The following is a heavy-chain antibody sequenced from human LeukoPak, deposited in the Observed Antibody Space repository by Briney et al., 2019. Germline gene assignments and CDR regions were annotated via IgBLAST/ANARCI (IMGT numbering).Heavy chain of an antibody. V-gene: IGHV3-48*03. CDR2: ISSSGGVT. CDR3: ARPALYLHGDFPRV. J-gene: IGHJ6*04. D-gene: IGHD4-17*01. CDR1: GFIFSNTE. Sequence: GGSLRLSCTVSGFIFSNTEMNWVRQAPGKGLEWVSFISSSGGVTNYANSVKGRFTISRDNAKKSLYLQMNSLTAEDTAVYYCARPALYLHGDFPRVWGRGTTVIVSS.